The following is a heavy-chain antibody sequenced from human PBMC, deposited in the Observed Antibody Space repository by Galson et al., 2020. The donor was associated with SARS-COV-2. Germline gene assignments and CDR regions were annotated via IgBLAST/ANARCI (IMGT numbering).Heavy chain of an antibody. J-gene: IGHJ6*02. CDR1: GFTFSSYS. CDR2: ISSSSSYI. CDR3: ARDYVPFYYYGMDV. Sequence: GGSLRLSCAASGFTFSSYSMNWVRQAPGEGLESVSSISSSSSYIHYADSVKGRFTISRDNAKNSLYLQMNSLRAEDTAVYYCARDYVPFYYYGMDVWGQGTTVTVSS. V-gene: IGHV3-21*01. D-gene: IGHD3-16*01.